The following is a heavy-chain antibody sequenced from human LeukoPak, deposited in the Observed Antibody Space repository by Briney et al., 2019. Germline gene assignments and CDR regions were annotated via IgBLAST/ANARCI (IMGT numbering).Heavy chain of an antibody. D-gene: IGHD6-6*01. J-gene: IGHJ4*02. Sequence: PSETLSLTCTVSGGSITSYYWTYIRQPAGKGLERIGRIHTSGITNYNPSLKSRVTMSLDTSKNQFSLNLSSVTAADTAIYYCAREFSGTTVAARVFDSWGQGTLVTVSS. CDR3: AREFSGTTVAARVFDS. CDR2: IHTSGIT. CDR1: GGSITSYY. V-gene: IGHV4-4*07.